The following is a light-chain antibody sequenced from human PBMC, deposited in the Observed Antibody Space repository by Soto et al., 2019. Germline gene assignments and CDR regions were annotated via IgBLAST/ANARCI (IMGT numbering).Light chain of an antibody. CDR3: QQAVSSPYT. CDR2: GAS. Sequence: EIVLTQSPGTLSLSPGERATLSCRASQSVSSSYLAWYQQRPGQAPRLLIYGASSRATGIPDRFSGTGSGTDFPLTISRLEHEDFAVYYCQQAVSSPYTFGQGTKLEIK. J-gene: IGKJ2*01. CDR1: QSVSSSY. V-gene: IGKV3-20*01.